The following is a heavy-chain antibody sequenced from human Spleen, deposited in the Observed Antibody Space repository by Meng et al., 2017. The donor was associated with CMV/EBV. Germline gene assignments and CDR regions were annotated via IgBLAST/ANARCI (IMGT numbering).Heavy chain of an antibody. J-gene: IGHJ6*02. Sequence: GGSLRLSCVAYGFTLDSHWMTWVRQAAGKGLEWVAHLNQGGTDKNYLDSVRGRFTVSRDNAKTSLYLQMNSLRAEDTALYYCGRGHFDVNVWGQGTTVTVSS. V-gene: IGHV3-7*01. CDR2: LNQGGTDK. CDR1: GFTLDSHW. CDR3: GRGHFDVNV.